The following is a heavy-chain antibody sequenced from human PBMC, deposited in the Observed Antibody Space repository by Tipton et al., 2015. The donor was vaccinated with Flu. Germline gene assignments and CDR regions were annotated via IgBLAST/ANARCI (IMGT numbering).Heavy chain of an antibody. J-gene: IGHJ4*02. V-gene: IGHV3-23*01. CDR1: GFTFSSYA. CDR3: ATTGGYSYGWGGY. D-gene: IGHD5-18*01. Sequence: SLRLSCAASGFTFSSYAINWVRQAPGKGLEWVSAISGSGGNTYYADSVKGRFTISRDNSKNTLYLQINSLRAEDTAVYYCATTGGYSYGWGGYWGQGTLVTVSS. CDR2: ISGSGGNT.